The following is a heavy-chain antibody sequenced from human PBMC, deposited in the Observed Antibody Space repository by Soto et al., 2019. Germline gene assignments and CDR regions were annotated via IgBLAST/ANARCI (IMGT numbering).Heavy chain of an antibody. CDR3: ARIPELGDKLLRNRDYYGMDV. J-gene: IGHJ6*02. D-gene: IGHD2-21*02. CDR1: GYTFTGYY. V-gene: IGHV1-2*04. CDR2: INPNSGGT. Sequence: GASVKVSCKASGYTFTGYYMHWVRQAPGQGLEWMGWINPNSGGTNYAQKFQGWVTMTRDTSISTAYMELSRLRSDDTAVYYCARIPELGDKLLRNRDYYGMDVWGQGTTVNVSS.